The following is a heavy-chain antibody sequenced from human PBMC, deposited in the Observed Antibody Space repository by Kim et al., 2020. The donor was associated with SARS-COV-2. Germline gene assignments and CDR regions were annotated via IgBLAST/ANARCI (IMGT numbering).Heavy chain of an antibody. J-gene: IGHJ4*02. Sequence: GGSLRLSCAASGFTFSSYGMHWVRQAPGKGLEWVAVISYDGSNKYYADSVKGRFTISRDNSKNTLYLQMNSLRAEDTAVYYCANIPPPSYSGYDRSIYWGQGTLVTVSS. D-gene: IGHD5-12*01. V-gene: IGHV3-30*18. CDR3: ANIPPPSYSGYDRSIY. CDR2: ISYDGSNK. CDR1: GFTFSSYG.